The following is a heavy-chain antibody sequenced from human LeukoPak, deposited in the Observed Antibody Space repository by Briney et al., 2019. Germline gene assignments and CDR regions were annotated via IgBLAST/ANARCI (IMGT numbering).Heavy chain of an antibody. CDR3: ARQRNYYDSSGLYDY. CDR1: GYGFSDYW. D-gene: IGHD3-22*01. CDR2: IYPGDSDT. J-gene: IGHJ4*02. V-gene: IGHV5-51*01. Sequence: GESLKISCEVPGYGFSDYWIGWVRQMPGKGLERMGIIYPGDSDTRYSPSFQGQVTISADKSISTAYLQWSSVKASDTAMYYCARQRNYYDSSGLYDYWGQGTLVTVSS.